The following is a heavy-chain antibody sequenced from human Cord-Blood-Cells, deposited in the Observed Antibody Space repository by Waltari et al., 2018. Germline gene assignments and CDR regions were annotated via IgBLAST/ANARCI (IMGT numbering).Heavy chain of an antibody. CDR2: IKKDGSEK. D-gene: IGHD2-2*02. J-gene: IGHJ4*02. Sequence: FTFSSYWMSWVRQAPGTGLEWVANIKKDGSEKYYVDPVKGRFTISRDNAKNSLYLQMNSLRAEDTAVYYCARVELRYCSSTSCYSSSWFDYWGQGTLVTVSS. CDR1: FTFSSYW. CDR3: ARVELRYCSSTSCYSSSWFDY. V-gene: IGHV3-7*01.